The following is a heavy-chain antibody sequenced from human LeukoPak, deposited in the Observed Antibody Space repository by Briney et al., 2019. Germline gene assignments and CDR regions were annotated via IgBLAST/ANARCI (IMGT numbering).Heavy chain of an antibody. V-gene: IGHV4-30-4*08. CDR2: IYYSGST. J-gene: IGHJ3*02. CDR3: ARDGFSDAFDI. CDR1: GGSISSGDYY. Sequence: SETLSLTRTVSGGSISSGDYYWSWIRQPPGKGLEWIGYIYYSGSTYYNPSLKSRVTISVDTSKNQFSLKLSSVTAADTAVYYCARDGFSDAFDIWGQGTMVTVSS.